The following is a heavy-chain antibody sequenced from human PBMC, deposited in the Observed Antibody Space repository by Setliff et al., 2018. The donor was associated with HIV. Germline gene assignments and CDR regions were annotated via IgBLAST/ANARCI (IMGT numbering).Heavy chain of an antibody. Sequence: SETLSLTCTVSGGSISGHYWSWIRQPPGKGLEWIGYIFYTGNTNYNPSLKSRVTISVDTSKNQFFLKLSSVTAADTAVYYCVRGYCSSTTCYDDYYYMDVWGKGSTVTVSS. CDR3: VRGYCSSTTCYDDYYYMDV. CDR1: GGSISGHY. V-gene: IGHV4-59*11. D-gene: IGHD2-2*01. CDR2: IFYTGNT. J-gene: IGHJ6*03.